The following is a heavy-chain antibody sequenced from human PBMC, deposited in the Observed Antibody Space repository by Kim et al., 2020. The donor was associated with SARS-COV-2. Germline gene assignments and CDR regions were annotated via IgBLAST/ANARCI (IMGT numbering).Heavy chain of an antibody. J-gene: IGHJ4*02. CDR1: GFTFSSYS. V-gene: IGHV3-21*01. Sequence: GGSLRLSCAASGFTFSSYSMNWVRQAPGKGLEWVSSISSSSSYIYYADSVKGRFTISRDNAKNSLYLQMNSLRAEDTAVYYCARDYYDSSGYYLKTFDYWGQGTLVTVSS. CDR2: ISSSSSYI. CDR3: ARDYYDSSGYYLKTFDY. D-gene: IGHD3-22*01.